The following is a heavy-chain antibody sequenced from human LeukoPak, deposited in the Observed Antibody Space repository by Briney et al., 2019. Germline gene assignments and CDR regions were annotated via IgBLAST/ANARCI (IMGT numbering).Heavy chain of an antibody. CDR2: FDPEDGET. J-gene: IGHJ3*02. V-gene: IGHV1-24*01. CDR1: GYTLTELS. Sequence: GASVKVFCKVSGYTLTELSMHWVRQAPGKGLEWMGGFDPEDGETIYAQKFQGRVTMTEDTSTDTAYMELSSLRSEDTAVYYCATERWELRRYAFDIWGQGTMVTVSS. D-gene: IGHD1-26*01. CDR3: ATERWELRRYAFDI.